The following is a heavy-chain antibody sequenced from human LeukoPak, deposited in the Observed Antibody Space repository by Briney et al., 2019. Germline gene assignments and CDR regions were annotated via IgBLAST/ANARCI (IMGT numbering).Heavy chain of an antibody. J-gene: IGHJ4*02. CDR3: AKDHFNGRYFDWPLMGGY. CDR1: GFTFSSYA. Sequence: GGSLRLSCAASGFTFSSYAMSWVRQAPGKGLEWVSAISGSGGSTYYADSVKGRFTISRDNSKNTLYLQMSSLRAEDTAVYYCAKDHFNGRYFDWPLMGGYWGQGTLVTVSS. V-gene: IGHV3-23*01. D-gene: IGHD3-9*01. CDR2: ISGSGGST.